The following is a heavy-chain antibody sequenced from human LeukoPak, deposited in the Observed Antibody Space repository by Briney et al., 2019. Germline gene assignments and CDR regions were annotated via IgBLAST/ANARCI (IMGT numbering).Heavy chain of an antibody. Sequence: SETLSLTCTVSGASISSYYWSWIRQPPGKGLEWLGYVYYSGSTNYNPSLKSRVTISVDTSKNQFSLKPSSVTAADTAVYYCAREAGYYYGSGSYPNTFDIWGQGTMVTVSS. D-gene: IGHD3-10*01. J-gene: IGHJ3*02. CDR2: VYYSGST. V-gene: IGHV4-59*01. CDR3: AREAGYYYGSGSYPNTFDI. CDR1: GASISSYY.